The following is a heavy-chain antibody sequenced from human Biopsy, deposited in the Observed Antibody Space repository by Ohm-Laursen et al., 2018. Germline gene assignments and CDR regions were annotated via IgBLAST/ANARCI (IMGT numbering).Heavy chain of an antibody. CDR1: GYSFTSYY. D-gene: IGHD6-19*01. V-gene: IGHV1-46*01. Sequence: ASVKVSCKASGYSFTSYYMHWVRQAPGQGLEWMGMINPSGSTTSYPQIFQGRVTMTRDTSKSTVYMELSSLRSADTAVHFCARNTGWYGDLYYFDYWGQGTLVAVSS. J-gene: IGHJ4*02. CDR3: ARNTGWYGDLYYFDY. CDR2: INPSGSTT.